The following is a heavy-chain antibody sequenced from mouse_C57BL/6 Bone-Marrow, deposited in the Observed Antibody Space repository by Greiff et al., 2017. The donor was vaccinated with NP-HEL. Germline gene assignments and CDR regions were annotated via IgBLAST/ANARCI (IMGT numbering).Heavy chain of an antibody. V-gene: IGHV5-9-1*02. CDR3: TRDPYGSSPYWYFDV. J-gene: IGHJ1*03. Sequence: DVMLVESGEGLVKPGGSLKLSCAASGFTFSSYAMSWVRQTPEKRLEWVAYISSGGDYIYYADTVKGRFTISRDNARNTLYLQMSSLKSEDTAMYYCTRDPYGSSPYWYFDVWGTGTTVTVSS. D-gene: IGHD1-1*01. CDR2: ISSGGDYI. CDR1: GFTFSSYA.